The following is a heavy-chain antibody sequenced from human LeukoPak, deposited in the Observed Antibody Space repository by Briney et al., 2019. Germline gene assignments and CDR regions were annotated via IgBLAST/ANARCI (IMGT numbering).Heavy chain of an antibody. Sequence: SETLSLTCTVSGGSISSYYWSWIRQPPGKGLEWIGYIYYSGSTNYNPSLKSRVTISVDTSKNQFSLKLSSVTAADTAVYYCARVRPYSSGWYTSYYYYYYMDVWGKGTTVTISS. CDR2: IYYSGST. D-gene: IGHD6-19*01. CDR1: GGSISSYY. CDR3: ARVRPYSSGWYTSYYYYYYMDV. J-gene: IGHJ6*03. V-gene: IGHV4-59*01.